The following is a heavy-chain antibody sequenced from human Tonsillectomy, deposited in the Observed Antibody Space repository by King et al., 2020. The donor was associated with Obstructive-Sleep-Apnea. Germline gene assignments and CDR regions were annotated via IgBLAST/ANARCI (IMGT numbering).Heavy chain of an antibody. J-gene: IGHJ3*02. CDR3: AKDGIAAAGNAFDI. Sequence: VQLVESGGGLVQPGRSLRLSCAASGFTFDDYAMHWVRQAPGKGLEWVSGISWNRGSIGYADSVKGRFTISRDNAKNSLYLQMNSLRAEDTALYYCAKDGIAAAGNAFDIWGQGTMVTVSS. CDR2: ISWNRGSI. D-gene: IGHD6-13*01. CDR1: GFTFDDYA. V-gene: IGHV3-9*01.